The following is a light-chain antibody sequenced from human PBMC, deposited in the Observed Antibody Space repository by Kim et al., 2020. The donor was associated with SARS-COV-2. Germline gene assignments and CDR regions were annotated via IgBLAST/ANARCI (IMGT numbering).Light chain of an antibody. CDR3: QQRGNWPFT. Sequence: LAPGERATLSCRASHNVYNYLSWYQQKPGQAPRLLIYDASNRATGLAARFSGSGSGTDFTLTINNLEPEDSAVYYCQQRGNWPFTFGGGTKVDIK. CDR1: HNVYNY. V-gene: IGKV3-11*01. J-gene: IGKJ4*01. CDR2: DAS.